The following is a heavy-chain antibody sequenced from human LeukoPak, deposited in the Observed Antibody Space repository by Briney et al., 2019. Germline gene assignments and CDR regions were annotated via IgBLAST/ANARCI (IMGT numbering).Heavy chain of an antibody. V-gene: IGHV3-23*01. J-gene: IGHJ4*02. CDR3: AKDFWALGGSIDS. CDR2: ISGSGGST. D-gene: IGHD3-10*01. CDR1: GFTFSDHY. Sequence: SGGSLRLSCAASGFTFSDHYMDWVRQAPGKGLEWVSVISGSGGSTYYADSVKGRFTISRDNSKNTLYLQMNSLRAEDTAAYFCAKDFWALGGSIDSWGQGTLVTVSS.